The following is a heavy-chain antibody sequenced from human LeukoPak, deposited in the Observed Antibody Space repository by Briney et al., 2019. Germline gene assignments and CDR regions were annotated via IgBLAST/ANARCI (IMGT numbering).Heavy chain of an antibody. CDR2: IYIGGST. J-gene: IGHJ3*02. Sequence: PGGSLRLSCAASGFTVSSNYMSWVRQAPGKGLEWVSVIYIGGSTYYADSVKGRFTISRDNAKNSLYLQMNSLRDEDTAVYYCARECLMVGVYDAFDIWGQGTMVTVSS. V-gene: IGHV3-53*01. CDR3: ARECLMVGVYDAFDI. D-gene: IGHD1-26*01. CDR1: GFTVSSNY.